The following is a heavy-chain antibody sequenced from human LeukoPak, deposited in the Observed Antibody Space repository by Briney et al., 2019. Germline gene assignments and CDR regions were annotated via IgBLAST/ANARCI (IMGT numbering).Heavy chain of an antibody. J-gene: IGHJ4*02. CDR3: ARDGSGRVPEMSAPDY. V-gene: IGHV3-30*02. Sequence: GGSLRLSCAASGFTFSSYGMHWVRQAPGKGLEWVAFIRYDGSNKYYADSVKGRFTISRDNAKNSLYLQMNSLRAEDTAVYYCARDGSGRVPEMSAPDYWGQGTLVTVSS. CDR2: IRYDGSNK. CDR1: GFTFSSYG. D-gene: IGHD3-10*01.